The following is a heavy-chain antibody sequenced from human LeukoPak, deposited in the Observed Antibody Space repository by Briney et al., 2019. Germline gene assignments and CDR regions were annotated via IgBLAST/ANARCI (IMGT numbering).Heavy chain of an antibody. V-gene: IGHV1-8*01. D-gene: IGHD3-22*01. CDR1: GYILISYG. J-gene: IGHJ4*02. Sequence: GASVKVPCRASGYILISYGFSWVRQAPGQGLEWMGWMNPNSGNTGYAQKFQGRVTMTRNTSISTAYMELSSLRSEDTAVYYCASQPYYDSSGPTYYFDYWGQGTLVTVSS. CDR3: ASQPYYDSSGPTYYFDY. CDR2: MNPNSGNT.